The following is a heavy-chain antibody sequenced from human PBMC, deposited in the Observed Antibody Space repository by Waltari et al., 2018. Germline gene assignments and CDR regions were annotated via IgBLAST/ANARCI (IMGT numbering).Heavy chain of an antibody. V-gene: IGHV3-33*01. D-gene: IGHD2-15*01. CDR3: ASQSTTLFDY. CDR1: GFTFSRFG. J-gene: IGHJ4*02. CDR2: IWNDGSNE. Sequence: QVQLVESGGGVVQPGRSLRLSCAASGFTFSRFGMHWVRQAPGKGLEWVAVIWNDGSNEYYVESGKGRFTISRDNSKNTLYLQMNSLRAEDSAVYYCASQSTTLFDYWGQGTLVTVSS.